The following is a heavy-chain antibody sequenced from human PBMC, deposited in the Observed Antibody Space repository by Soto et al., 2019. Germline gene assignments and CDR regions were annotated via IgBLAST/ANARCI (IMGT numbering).Heavy chain of an antibody. D-gene: IGHD3-16*01. J-gene: IGHJ3*01. CDR2: IHWDDDK. CDR3: AYSHWVTLDL. CDR1: GFSLNISGVN. V-gene: IGHV2-5*02. Sequence: QITLKESGPPLVKPTQTLTLTCTFSGFSLNISGVNVGWIRQPPVKALEWLALIHWDDDKRYSPTLKSRPTISKGTSKSQVFLPITNRDPVDTATYYYAYSHWVTLDLWGQGTMVTVSS.